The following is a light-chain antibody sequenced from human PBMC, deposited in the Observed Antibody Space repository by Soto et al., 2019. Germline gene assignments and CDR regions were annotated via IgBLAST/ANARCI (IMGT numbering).Light chain of an antibody. CDR2: GAS. J-gene: IGKJ4*01. Sequence: EIVLTQSPGTLSLSAGEGVSLSCRASQTVTNNYLAWYQQKPDQAPRLLIFGASNRATGILDRFSGSGSGKVFTLNISRLGPEDLGVYYSRQYGTSPLTFGGGARLEVK. V-gene: IGKV3-20*01. CDR1: QTVTNNY. CDR3: RQYGTSPLT.